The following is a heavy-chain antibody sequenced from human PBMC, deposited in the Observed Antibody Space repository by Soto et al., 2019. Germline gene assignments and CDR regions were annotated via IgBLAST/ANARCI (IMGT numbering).Heavy chain of an antibody. CDR3: ARDFRGYASDY. J-gene: IGHJ4*02. Sequence: VQLEESGGGVVQPGRSLRLSCRGSGFMFSNYGIHWIRQAPGKGLEWVGVSWYDGRNEHYADSVKGRFTISRDNSKDTLYLQMNALRAEDTAVYYCARDFRGYASDYWGQGTLVTVSS. CDR2: SWYDGRNE. V-gene: IGHV3-33*01. CDR1: GFMFSNYG. D-gene: IGHD5-18*01.